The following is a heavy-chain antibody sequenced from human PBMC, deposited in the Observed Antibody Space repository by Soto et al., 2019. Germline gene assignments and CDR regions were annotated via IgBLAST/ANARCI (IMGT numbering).Heavy chain of an antibody. V-gene: IGHV4-31*03. CDR3: PKYDYDSIGNNWFDP. CDR1: GDSISSTDYY. J-gene: IGHJ5*02. D-gene: IGHD3-22*01. CDR2: ESYSWRT. Sequence: SETLSLTCTVSGDSISSTDYYWTWIRQLPGKGLEWIGSESYSWRTYYSPSYNPSLKSRVSISLDTSKNQVSLRLASVTVVDTAVYYCPKYDYDSIGNNWFDPWGQGTLVTVSS.